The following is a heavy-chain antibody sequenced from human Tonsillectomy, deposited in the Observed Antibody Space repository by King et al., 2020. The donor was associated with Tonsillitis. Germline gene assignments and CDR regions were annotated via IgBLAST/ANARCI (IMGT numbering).Heavy chain of an antibody. CDR1: GGSISRSSYY. V-gene: IGHV4-39*07. J-gene: IGHJ4*02. D-gene: IGHD4-17*01. CDR3: AGRYGYSYDY. Sequence: QLQESGPGLVKPSETLSPTCTVSGGSISRSSYYWGWIRQPPGKGLEWIGSIYYSGSTYYNPSLKSRVTISVDTSKNQFSLKLTSVTAADTAVYYCAGRYGYSYDYWGQGTLVTVSS. CDR2: IYYSGST.